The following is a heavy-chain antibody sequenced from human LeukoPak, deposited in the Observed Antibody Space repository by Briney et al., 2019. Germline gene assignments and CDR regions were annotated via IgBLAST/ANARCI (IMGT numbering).Heavy chain of an antibody. CDR1: GFNFNNYW. CDR3: VRDYSNFVQGD. CDR2: IYSGGET. Sequence: GSLRLSCAASGFNFNNYWMSWLRQAPGKGLEWIGSIYSGGETHYNPSLNSRVTIFLDTSKNRFSLNLISVTATDTAVYYCVRDYSNFVQGDWGQGTLVTVSS. V-gene: IGHV4-4*02. J-gene: IGHJ4*02. D-gene: IGHD4-11*01.